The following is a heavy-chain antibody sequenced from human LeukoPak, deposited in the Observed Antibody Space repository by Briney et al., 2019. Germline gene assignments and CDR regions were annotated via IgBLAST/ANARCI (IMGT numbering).Heavy chain of an antibody. D-gene: IGHD1/OR15-1a*01. J-gene: IGHJ4*02. Sequence: SETLSLTCTVSGGSISSSSYYWGWIRQPPGTGLEWIGSIYYSGSTYYNPSLKSRVTISVDTSKNQFSLKLSSVTAADTAVYYCARQRLEHPNNVYWGQGTLVTVSS. CDR1: GGSISSSSYY. V-gene: IGHV4-39*01. CDR3: ARQRLEHPNNVY. CDR2: IYYSGST.